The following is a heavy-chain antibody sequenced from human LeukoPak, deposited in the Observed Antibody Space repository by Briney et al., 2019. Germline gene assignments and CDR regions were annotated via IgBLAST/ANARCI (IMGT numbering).Heavy chain of an antibody. Sequence: PGGSLRLSCAASGFTFSGSAMHWVRQASGKGLEWVGRTRSKANSYATAYAASVKGRSTISRDDSKNTAYLQMNSLKTEDTAVYYFTSVLPGYSSGWFDWGQGTLVTVSS. J-gene: IGHJ4*02. CDR2: TRSKANSYAT. V-gene: IGHV3-73*01. CDR3: TSVLPGYSSGWFD. CDR1: GFTFSGSA. D-gene: IGHD6-19*01.